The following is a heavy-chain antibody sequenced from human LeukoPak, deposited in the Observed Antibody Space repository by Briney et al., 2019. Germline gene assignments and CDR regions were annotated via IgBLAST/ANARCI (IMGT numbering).Heavy chain of an antibody. Sequence: GGSLRLSCTASGFTFGDYAMSWVRQAPGKGLEWVGFIRSKAYGGTTEYAASVKGRFTISRDDSKSIAYLQMNSLKTEDTAVYYCTRVGGYSGYDGGDYWGQGTLVTVSS. CDR1: GFTFGDYA. D-gene: IGHD5-12*01. CDR3: TRVGGYSGYDGGDY. V-gene: IGHV3-49*04. CDR2: IRSKAYGGTT. J-gene: IGHJ4*02.